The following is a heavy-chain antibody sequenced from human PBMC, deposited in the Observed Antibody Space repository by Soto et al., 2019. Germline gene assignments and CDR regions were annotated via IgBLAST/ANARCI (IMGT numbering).Heavy chain of an antibody. J-gene: IGHJ6*02. V-gene: IGHV5-51*01. Sequence: GESLKISCNGSGYSFTSYWICWVRQMPGKGLEWMGIIYPGDSDTRYSPSFQGQVTISADKSISTAYLQWSSLKASDTAMYYCARRKLERLSYYYYGMDVWGQGTTVTVSS. CDR1: GYSFTSYW. CDR2: IYPGDSDT. D-gene: IGHD1-1*01. CDR3: ARRKLERLSYYYYGMDV.